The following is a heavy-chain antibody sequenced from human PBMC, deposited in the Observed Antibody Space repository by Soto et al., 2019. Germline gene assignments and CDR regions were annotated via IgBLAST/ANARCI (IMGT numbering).Heavy chain of an antibody. CDR3: ARWWMYAPRFDP. V-gene: IGHV4-34*01. J-gene: IGHJ5*02. CDR2: INHSGST. D-gene: IGHD2-8*01. Sequence: SETLSLTCAVYGGSFSGYYWSWTRQPPGKGLEWIGEINHSGSTNYNPSLKSRVTISVDTSKNQFSLKLSSVTAADTAVYYCARWWMYAPRFDPWSQGTLVTVSS. CDR1: GGSFSGYY.